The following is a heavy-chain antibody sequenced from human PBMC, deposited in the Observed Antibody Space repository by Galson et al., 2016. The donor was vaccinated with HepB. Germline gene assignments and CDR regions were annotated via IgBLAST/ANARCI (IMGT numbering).Heavy chain of an antibody. D-gene: IGHD6-13*01. J-gene: IGHJ4*02. CDR3: ARRAASSSLVDY. CDR2: IYYSGGT. CDR1: GGSISSPIYY. Sequence: SETLSLTCTVSGGSISSPIYYWGWVRQPPGRGLEWIGTIYYSGGTYYNPSLESRVTMSVATSKNHFSLNLSSVTAADTAVYFCARRAASSSLVDYWGQGTLVTVSS. V-gene: IGHV4-39*02.